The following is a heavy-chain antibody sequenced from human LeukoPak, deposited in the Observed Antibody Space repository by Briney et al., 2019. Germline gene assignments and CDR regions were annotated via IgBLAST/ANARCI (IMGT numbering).Heavy chain of an antibody. CDR1: GGSLEGLY. Sequence: SETLSLTCTVSGGSLEGLYWSWIRQSPEKGLEWIGNVFHTGVTSYNLSLKSRVTISVDTSRNQFSLTLTSMTAADTAIYYCTRGGGSGYYFGIPRYYFDAWGQGVLVTVSS. J-gene: IGHJ4*02. D-gene: IGHD3-22*01. CDR2: VFHTGVT. CDR3: TRGGGSGYYFGIPRYYFDA. V-gene: IGHV4-59*11.